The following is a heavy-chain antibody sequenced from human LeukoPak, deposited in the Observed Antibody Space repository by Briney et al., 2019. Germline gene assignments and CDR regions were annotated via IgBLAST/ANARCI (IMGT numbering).Heavy chain of an antibody. D-gene: IGHD6-13*01. V-gene: IGHV4-34*01. CDR2: INHSGST. CDR3: ARGRRIAAAGTSYYFDY. J-gene: IGHJ4*02. CDR1: GGSFSGYY. Sequence: PSETLSLTCAVYGGSFSGYYWSWIRQPPGKGLEWIGEINHSGSTNYNPSLKSRVTISVDTSKNQFSLKLSSVTAADTAVYYCARGRRIAAAGTSYYFDYWGQGSLVTVSS.